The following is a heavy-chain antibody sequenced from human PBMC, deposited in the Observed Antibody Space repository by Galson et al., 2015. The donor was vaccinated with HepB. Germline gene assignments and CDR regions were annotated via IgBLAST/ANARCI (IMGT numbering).Heavy chain of an antibody. V-gene: IGHV1-24*01. J-gene: IGHJ6*03. D-gene: IGHD1-14*01. Sequence: SVKVSCKVSGYTLTELSMHWVRQAPGKGLEWMGGFDPEDGETIYAQKFQGRVTMTEDTSTDTAYMELSSLRSEDTAVYYCATEGNQVPTGPYYYMDVWGKGTKVTVSS. CDR3: ATEGNQVPTGPYYYMDV. CDR1: GYTLTELS. CDR2: FDPEDGET.